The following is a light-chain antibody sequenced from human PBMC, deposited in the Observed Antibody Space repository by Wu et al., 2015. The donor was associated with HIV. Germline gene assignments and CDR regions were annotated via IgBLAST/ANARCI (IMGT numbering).Light chain of an antibody. CDR1: QDIFTY. J-gene: IGKJ5*01. CDR3: QQLNSFPLT. Sequence: AIQLTQSPSSLSASIGGRVNITCRANQDIFTYLAWYQQTPGKAPRVLIYDASTLQSGISSRFSGSGSGAHFTLTINGLQREDFAIYYCQQLNSFPLTFGQGSRLEI. CDR2: DAS. V-gene: IGKV1-13*02.